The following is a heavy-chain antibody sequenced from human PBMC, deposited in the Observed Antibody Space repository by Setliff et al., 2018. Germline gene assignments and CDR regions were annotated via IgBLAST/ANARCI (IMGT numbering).Heavy chain of an antibody. J-gene: IGHJ4*02. Sequence: NPSETLSFTCTVSGGSISSGGYYWSWIRQHPGKGLEWIGYIYYSGSTSYYNPSLKSRVTISVDTSKNQFSLKLSSVTAADTAVYYCARGRAGHSGHWGQGTLVTVSS. D-gene: IGHD6-19*01. CDR3: ARGRAGHSGH. V-gene: IGHV4-31*03. CDR2: IYYSGSTS. CDR1: GGSISSGGYY.